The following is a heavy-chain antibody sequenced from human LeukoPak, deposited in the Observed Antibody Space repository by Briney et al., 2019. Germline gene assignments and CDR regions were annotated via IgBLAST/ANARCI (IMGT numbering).Heavy chain of an antibody. Sequence: TGGSLRLSCAASGFTFSNYWMHWVRQAPAKGLVWVSRVHSDGRSTTYADSVKGRFTISRDNAKNTLYLQMNSLRVEDTAVYYCARGGTYSFDYWGRGTLVTVSS. D-gene: IGHD1-26*01. CDR3: ARGGTYSFDY. CDR1: GFTFSNYW. CDR2: VHSDGRST. V-gene: IGHV3-74*01. J-gene: IGHJ4*02.